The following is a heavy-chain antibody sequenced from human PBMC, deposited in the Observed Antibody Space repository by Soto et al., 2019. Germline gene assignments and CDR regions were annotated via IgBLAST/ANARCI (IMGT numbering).Heavy chain of an antibody. CDR2: ISSSSRYI. CDR1: GFTFNSYS. Sequence: LRLSCGASGFTFNSYSMNWVRQAPGRGLEWVSSISSSSRYIYYADSLKGRFTVSRDNAKNSLYLQMNSLRAEDTAVYYCAGASSYGTYYFDYWGQGTLVTVSS. V-gene: IGHV3-21*01. CDR3: AGASSYGTYYFDY. J-gene: IGHJ4*02. D-gene: IGHD5-18*01.